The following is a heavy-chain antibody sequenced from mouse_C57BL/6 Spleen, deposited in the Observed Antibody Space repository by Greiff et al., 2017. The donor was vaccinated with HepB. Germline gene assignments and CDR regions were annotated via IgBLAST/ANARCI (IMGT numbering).Heavy chain of an antibody. D-gene: IGHD2-5*01. CDR1: GFSLTSYG. J-gene: IGHJ4*01. CDR2: IWGVGST. CDR3: ARTYSNSPMDY. V-gene: IGHV2-6*01. Sequence: VQLVESGPGLVAPSQSLSITCTVSGFSLTSYGVDWVRQSPGKGLEWLGVIWGVGSTNYNSALKSRLSISKDNSKSQVFLKMNSLQTDDTAMYYCARTYSNSPMDYWGQGTSVTVSS.